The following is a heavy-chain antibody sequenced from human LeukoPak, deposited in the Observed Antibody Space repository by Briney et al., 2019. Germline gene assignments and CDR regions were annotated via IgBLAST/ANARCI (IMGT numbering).Heavy chain of an antibody. Sequence: PSQTLSLTCTVSGGSISGYHRSWIRQPPGKGLEWLGYIYYSGSSNYNPSLKSRVTMSADTSKNQFSLKLSSVTAADTAVYYCARVPRSYYYYYYMDVWGKGTTVTVSS. V-gene: IGHV4-59*01. CDR2: IYYSGSS. J-gene: IGHJ6*03. CDR1: GGSISGYH. CDR3: ARVPRSYYYYYYMDV.